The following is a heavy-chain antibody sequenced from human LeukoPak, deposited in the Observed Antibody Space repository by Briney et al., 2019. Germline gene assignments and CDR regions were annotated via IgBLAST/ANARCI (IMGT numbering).Heavy chain of an antibody. CDR3: ARRLMIVDGGGTYYFDY. Sequence: PSETLSLTCTVSGGSISSYYWSWIRQPPGKGLEWIGYIYYSGSTNYNPSLKSRVTISVDTSKNQFSLKLSSVTAAATAVYYCARRLMIVDGGGTYYFDYWGQGTLVTVSS. J-gene: IGHJ4*02. V-gene: IGHV4-59*01. D-gene: IGHD3-22*01. CDR2: IYYSGST. CDR1: GGSISSYY.